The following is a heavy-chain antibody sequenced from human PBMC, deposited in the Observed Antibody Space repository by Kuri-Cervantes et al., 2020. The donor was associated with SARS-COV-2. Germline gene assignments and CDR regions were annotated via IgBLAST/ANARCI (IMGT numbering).Heavy chain of an antibody. CDR3: ARASTSFDD. J-gene: IGHJ4*01. CDR1: GGSISSYY. CDR2: IYYDGST. Sequence: GSLRLSCTVSGGSISSYYWSWIRQPPGKGLGWIGHIYYDGSTNYKSSLKGRVTISLDTSKNQFSLKVDSVTAADTAVYYCARASTSFDDWGHGTLVTVSS. V-gene: IGHV4-59*01.